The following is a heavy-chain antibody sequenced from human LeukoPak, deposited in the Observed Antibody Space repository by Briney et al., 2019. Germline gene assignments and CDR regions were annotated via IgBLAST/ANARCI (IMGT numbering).Heavy chain of an antibody. CDR2: IKQDGTDK. V-gene: IGHV3-7*01. Sequence: GGSLRLSCAGSGLTFSTYWMSWVRQAPGKGLDWVANIKQDGTDKYYVDSVKGRFTISRDNAKNLLYLQMNSLRAEDTAVYYCAREKLDTRGYVDYWGQGTLATVSS. CDR3: AREKLDTRGYVDY. CDR1: GLTFSTYW. D-gene: IGHD3-22*01. J-gene: IGHJ4*02.